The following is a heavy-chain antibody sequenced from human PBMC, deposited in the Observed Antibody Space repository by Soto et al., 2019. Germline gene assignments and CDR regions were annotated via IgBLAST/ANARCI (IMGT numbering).Heavy chain of an antibody. CDR1: GYTLASYD. CDR2: MNPNSGNT. CDR3: ARGYSSSWYGYYYYYMDV. V-gene: IGHV1-8*01. D-gene: IGHD6-13*01. Sequence: ASVKVSCKDSGYTLASYDSNWVRQATGQGLEWMGWMNPNSGNTGYAQKFQGRVTMTRNTSISTAYMELSGLRSEDTAVYYCARGYSSSWYGYYYYYMDVWGKGTTVTVSS. J-gene: IGHJ6*03.